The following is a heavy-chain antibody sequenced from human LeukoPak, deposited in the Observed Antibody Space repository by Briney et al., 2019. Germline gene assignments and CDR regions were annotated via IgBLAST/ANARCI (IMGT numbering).Heavy chain of an antibody. Sequence: SVKVSCKASGGTFSSYAISWVRQAPGQGLEWMGRIIPILGIANYAQKFQGRVTITADKSTSSAYMELSSLRSEDTAVYYCARALYYYDSSGYEPQIDYWGQGTLVTVSS. J-gene: IGHJ4*02. D-gene: IGHD3-22*01. CDR2: IIPILGIA. CDR3: ARALYYYDSSGYEPQIDY. V-gene: IGHV1-69*04. CDR1: GGTFSSYA.